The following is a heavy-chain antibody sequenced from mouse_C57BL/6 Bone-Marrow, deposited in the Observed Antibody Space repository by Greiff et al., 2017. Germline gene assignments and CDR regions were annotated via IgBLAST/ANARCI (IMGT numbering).Heavy chain of an antibody. CDR3: ARGLLRMDY. CDR2: INPYNGGT. D-gene: IGHD1-1*01. J-gene: IGHJ4*01. CDR1: GYTFTDYY. Sequence: VQLQQSGPVLVKPGASVKMSCKASGYTFTDYYMNWVKQSHGKSLEWIGVINPYNGGTSYNQKFKGKATLTVDTSSSTAYMELNSLTSEDSAVYYCARGLLRMDYWGQGTSVTVSS. V-gene: IGHV1-19*01.